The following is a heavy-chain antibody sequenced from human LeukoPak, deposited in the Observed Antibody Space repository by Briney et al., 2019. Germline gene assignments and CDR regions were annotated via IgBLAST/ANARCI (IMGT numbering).Heavy chain of an antibody. V-gene: IGHV3-11*04. CDR1: GFTFSDYY. CDR2: ISSSGSTI. D-gene: IGHD3-3*01. CDR3: ARARYAWSGYYEGY. Sequence: GGSPRLSCAASGFTFSDYYMSWIRQAPGKGLEWVSYISSSGSTIYYADSVKGRFTISRDNAKNSLYLQMNSLRAEDTAVYYCARARYAWSGYYEGYWGQGTLVTVSS. J-gene: IGHJ4*02.